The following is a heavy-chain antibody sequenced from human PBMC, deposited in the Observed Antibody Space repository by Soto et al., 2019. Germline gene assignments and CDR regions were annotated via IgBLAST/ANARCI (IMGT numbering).Heavy chain of an antibody. CDR1: GFTFGDSY. CDR3: VRGGGGGLFDP. CDR2: ISPGSRYP. V-gene: IGHV3-11*06. J-gene: IGHJ5*02. Sequence: GGFLRLSCAGSGFTFGDSYMSWIRQAPGKGLEWLSYISPGSRYPAYADSVKGRFTISRDNAKRSLYLQMMSLTAEDTAIYYCVRGGGGGLFDPWGQGTMVTVSS. D-gene: IGHD2-15*01.